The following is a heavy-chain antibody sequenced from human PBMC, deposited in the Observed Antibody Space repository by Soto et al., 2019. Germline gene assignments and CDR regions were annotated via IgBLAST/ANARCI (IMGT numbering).Heavy chain of an antibody. J-gene: IGHJ4*02. D-gene: IGHD4-17*01. Sequence: GGSLGLSCAASGFTFSSYGMHWVRQAPGKGLEWVAVISYDGSNKYYADSVKGRFTISRDNSKNTLYLQMNSLRAEDTAVYYCCPYGAPRAHDWGQGTLVTVAS. CDR2: ISYDGSNK. CDR1: GFTFSSYG. V-gene: IGHV3-30*03. CDR3: CPYGAPRAHD.